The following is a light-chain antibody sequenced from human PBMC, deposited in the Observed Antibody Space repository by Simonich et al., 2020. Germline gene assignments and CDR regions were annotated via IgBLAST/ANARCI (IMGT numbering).Light chain of an antibody. V-gene: IGKV4-1*01. CDR1: QSVLYSSNNKNY. J-gene: IGKJ2*01. CDR3: QQYYSTPYT. CDR2: WAS. Sequence: TINCKSSQSVLYSSNNKNYLAWYQQKPGQPPKLLIYWASTRESGVPDRFSGRGSGTDFTLTISSLQAEDVAVYYCQQYYSTPYTFGQGTKLEIK.